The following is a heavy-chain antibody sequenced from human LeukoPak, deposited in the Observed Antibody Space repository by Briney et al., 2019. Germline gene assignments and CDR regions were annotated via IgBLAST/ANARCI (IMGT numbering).Heavy chain of an antibody. V-gene: IGHV3-23*01. D-gene: IGHD3-9*01. Sequence: GGSLRLSCAASGFTFSSYAMSWVRQAPGKGLEWVSSISGSSGSGDSTHYADSVKGRVTISRDNSKNTLYLQMNSLRAEDTAVYYCAKLVPGSRFDWFRLSFSDYWGQGTLVTVSS. J-gene: IGHJ4*02. CDR1: GFTFSSYA. CDR2: ISGSSGSGDST. CDR3: AKLVPGSRFDWFRLSFSDY.